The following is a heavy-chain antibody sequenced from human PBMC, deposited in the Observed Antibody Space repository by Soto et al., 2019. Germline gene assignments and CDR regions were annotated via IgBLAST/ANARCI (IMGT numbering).Heavy chain of an antibody. V-gene: IGHV3-73*01. CDR2: IRTKPKNYAT. J-gene: IGHJ5*02. Sequence: EVQLVESGGCLVQPGGSLIISCAASGFTFSGSAVHWVRQASGKGLEWVGRIRTKPKNYATAYGASVKGRFTISRDDSKSTAYLQMNTLRTEDTAVYYCTTPYETGFDPWGQGTQVTVAS. CDR3: TTPYETGFDP. CDR1: GFTFSGSA. D-gene: IGHD2-21*02.